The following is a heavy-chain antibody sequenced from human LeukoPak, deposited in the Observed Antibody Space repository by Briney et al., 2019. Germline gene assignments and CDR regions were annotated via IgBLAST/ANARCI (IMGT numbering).Heavy chain of an antibody. CDR3: ARAPCSGGSCYSLEFDY. CDR2: IIPIFGTA. J-gene: IGHJ4*02. Sequence: SVKVSCKASEGTFSSYAISWVRHAPGQGLEWMGRIIPIFGTANYAQKFQGRVTITTDESTSTAYMELSSLRSEDTAVYYCARAPCSGGSCYSLEFDYWGQGTLVTVSS. D-gene: IGHD2-15*01. V-gene: IGHV1-69*05. CDR1: EGTFSSYA.